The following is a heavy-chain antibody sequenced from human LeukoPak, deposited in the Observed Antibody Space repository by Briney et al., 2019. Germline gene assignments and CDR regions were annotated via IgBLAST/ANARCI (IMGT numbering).Heavy chain of an antibody. CDR2: VNHSGST. J-gene: IGHJ5*02. V-gene: IGHV4-34*01. CDR3: ARPGDGYNESST. CDR1: GGSFSGYY. Sequence: SETLSLTCAVYGGSFSGYYWSWIRQPPGKGLEWIGEVNHSGSTNYTPSLKSRVTISVDTSKNQFSLKLSSVTAADTAVYYCARPGDGYNESSTWGQGTLVTVSS. D-gene: IGHD5-24*01.